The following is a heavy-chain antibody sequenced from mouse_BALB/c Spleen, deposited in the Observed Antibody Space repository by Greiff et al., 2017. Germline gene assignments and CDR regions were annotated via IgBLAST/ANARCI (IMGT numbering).Heavy chain of an antibody. V-gene: IGHV1-9*01. CDR3: GRSFATGWYIDD. Sequence: QVQLKQSGAELMKPGASVKISCKATGYTFSSYWIEWVKQRPGHGLEWIGEILPGSGSTNYHQKFKDKATMTADKSSSTAYMQLRSLTSEDSAVYYCGRSFATGWYIDDWGAGTTVTVSS. CDR1: GYTFSSYW. CDR2: ILPGSGST. J-gene: IGHJ1*01.